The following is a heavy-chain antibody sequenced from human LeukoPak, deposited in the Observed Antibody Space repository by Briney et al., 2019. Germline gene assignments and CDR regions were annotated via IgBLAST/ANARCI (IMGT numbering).Heavy chain of an antibody. V-gene: IGHV1-18*01. Sequence: GASVKVSCKASGYTFTSYGISWVRQAPGQGLEWMGWISAYNGNTNYAQKLQGRVTMTTDTSTSTAYMELRSLRSNDTAVYYCARAVSTGIAVAGYYFDYWGQGTLVTVSS. CDR3: ARAVSTGIAVAGYYFDY. CDR2: ISAYNGNT. CDR1: GYTFTSYG. D-gene: IGHD6-19*01. J-gene: IGHJ4*02.